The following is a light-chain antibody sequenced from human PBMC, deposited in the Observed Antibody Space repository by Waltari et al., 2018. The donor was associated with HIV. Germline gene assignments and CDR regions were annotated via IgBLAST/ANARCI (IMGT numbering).Light chain of an antibody. CDR1: NIGTKN. J-gene: IGLJ1*01. CDR3: QVWDSSTVL. V-gene: IGLV3-9*01. CDR2: RDN. Sequence: SYELTQPLSVSVALGQTARITCGGTNIGTKNVHWYQQKPGQAPHRVIYRDNNRPSWSPEAVPGSNSGNTATLAISIAQAEDEADYYCQVWDSSTVLFGTGTKVTVL.